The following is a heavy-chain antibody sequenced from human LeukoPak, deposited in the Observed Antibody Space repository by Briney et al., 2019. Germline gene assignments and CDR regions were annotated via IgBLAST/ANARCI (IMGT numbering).Heavy chain of an antibody. CDR1: GGSISSYY. CDR3: ARDVRDFWSGYYYYYGMDV. CDR2: IYYSGST. J-gene: IGHJ6*02. V-gene: IGHV4-59*01. D-gene: IGHD3-3*01. Sequence: SETLSLTCTVSGGSISSYYWSWIRQPPGKGLEWIGYIYYSGSTNYNPSLKSRVTISVDTSKNQFSLKLSSVTAADTAVYYCARDVRDFWSGYYYYYGMDVWGQGTTVTVS.